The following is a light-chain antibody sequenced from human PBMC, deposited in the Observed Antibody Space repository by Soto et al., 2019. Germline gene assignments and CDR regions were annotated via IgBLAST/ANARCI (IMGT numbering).Light chain of an antibody. CDR1: GGSITSGY. V-gene: IGLV6-57*03. Sequence: NFMLTQPHSVSESPGKTVTISCTRSGGSITSGYVQWHQQRPGSAPTTVIYEDNQRPSGVPDRFSGSIDSSSNSASLTISGLKTEDEADYYCQSYHSSYPYVFGTGTKLTVL. J-gene: IGLJ1*01. CDR2: EDN. CDR3: QSYHSSYPYV.